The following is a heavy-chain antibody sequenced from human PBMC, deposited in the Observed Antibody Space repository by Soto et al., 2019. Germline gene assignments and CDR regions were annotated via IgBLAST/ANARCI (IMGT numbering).Heavy chain of an antibody. CDR3: AKGFGNLDY. D-gene: IGHD3-16*01. V-gene: IGHV3-23*01. Sequence: EVPLLESGGGLVQPGGSLRLSCAASGFIFSSYAMSWVRQAPGKGLEWVSTVSSSGDHTYYADSVKGRFTVSRDNSKNTLYLQMNSLRAEDTAVYYCAKGFGNLDYWGQGTLVTVSS. CDR2: VSSSGDHT. CDR1: GFIFSSYA. J-gene: IGHJ4*02.